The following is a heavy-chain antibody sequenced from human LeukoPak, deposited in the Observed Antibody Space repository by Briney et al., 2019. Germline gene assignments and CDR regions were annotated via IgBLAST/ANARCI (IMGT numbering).Heavy chain of an antibody. CDR3: ARDHLWSFDY. J-gene: IGHJ4*02. CDR1: GFTFSSYS. V-gene: IGHV3-48*04. D-gene: IGHD3-3*02. CDR2: IGGSGSLT. Sequence: PGGSLRLSCAASGFTFSSYSMNWVRQAPGEGPECLSYIGGSGSLTDYADSVKGRFIISRDNARNSLYLQMNSLRAEDTAVYYCARDHLWSFDYWGQGTLVTVSS.